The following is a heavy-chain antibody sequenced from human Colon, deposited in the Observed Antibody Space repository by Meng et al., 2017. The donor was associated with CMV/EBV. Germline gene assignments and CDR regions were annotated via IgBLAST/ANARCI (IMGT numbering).Heavy chain of an antibody. CDR1: GFRFNDFD. CDR2: INWNGGST. D-gene: IGHD2-15*01. J-gene: IGHJ4*02. Sequence: GGSLRLSCSASGFRFNDFDMTWVRQAPGKGLEWVSGINWNGGSTGYADSVKGRFTISRDNAKNSLYLQMNSLRAEDTALYYCARGIGYCSGGSCYSDYWGQGTLVTVSS. CDR3: ARGIGYCSGGSCYSDY. V-gene: IGHV3-20*04.